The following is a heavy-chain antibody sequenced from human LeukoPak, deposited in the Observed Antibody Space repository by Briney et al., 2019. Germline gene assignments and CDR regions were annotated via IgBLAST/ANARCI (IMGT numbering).Heavy chain of an antibody. CDR1: GFTLSSYS. Sequence: PGGSLRLSCAASGFTLSSYSMNWVRQAPGKGLEWVSSISSSSYIYYADSVKGRFTISRDNAKNSLYLQMNSLRAEDTAVYYCARGGVMATSSLDYWGQGTLVTVSS. CDR3: ARGGVMATSSLDY. V-gene: IGHV3-21*01. J-gene: IGHJ4*02. D-gene: IGHD5-24*01. CDR2: ISSSSYI.